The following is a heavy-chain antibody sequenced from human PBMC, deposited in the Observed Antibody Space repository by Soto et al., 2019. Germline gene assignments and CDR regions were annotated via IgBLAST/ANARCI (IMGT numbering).Heavy chain of an antibody. J-gene: IGHJ6*02. Sequence: ASVKVSCKASGYTFTSDYMHWVRQAPGQGLEWMGIINPSGGSTSYAQKFQGRVTMTRDTSTSTVYMELSSLRSEDTAVYYCARLKNSSGWYASMDVWGQGTTVTVSS. CDR1: GYTFTSDY. CDR3: ARLKNSSGWYASMDV. V-gene: IGHV1-46*01. D-gene: IGHD6-19*01. CDR2: INPSGGST.